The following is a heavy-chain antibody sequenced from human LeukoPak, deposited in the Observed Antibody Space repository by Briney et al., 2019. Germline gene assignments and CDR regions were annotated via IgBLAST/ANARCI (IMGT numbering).Heavy chain of an antibody. V-gene: IGHV4-34*01. CDR1: GGSFSGYY. J-gene: IGHJ4*02. Sequence: SETLSLTCAVYGGSFSGYYWSWIRQPPGKGLEWIGEINHSGSTNYNPSLKSRVTISVDTSKNQFSLKLSSVTAADTAVYYCAANGYYTIEYWGQGTLVTVSS. CDR2: INHSGST. CDR3: AANGYYTIEY. D-gene: IGHD1-26*01.